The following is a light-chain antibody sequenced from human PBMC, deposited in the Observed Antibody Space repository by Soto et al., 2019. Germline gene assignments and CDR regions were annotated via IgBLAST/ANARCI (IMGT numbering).Light chain of an antibody. CDR2: EDN. J-gene: IGLJ3*02. Sequence: NFMLTQPHSVSESPGKTVTISCTRSSGSIASHYVQWYQQRPGSAPTAVIYEDNQRPSGVPDRFSGSIDSSSNSASLTISGLKTEDEAVYYCQSYDSTNPVVFGGGTKLTVL. CDR1: SGSIASHY. V-gene: IGLV6-57*04. CDR3: QSYDSTNPVV.